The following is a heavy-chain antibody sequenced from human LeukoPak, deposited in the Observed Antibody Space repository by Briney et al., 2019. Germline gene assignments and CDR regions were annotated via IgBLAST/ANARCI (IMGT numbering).Heavy chain of an antibody. J-gene: IGHJ4*02. CDR3: ARDFCDDTRCFGPDY. V-gene: IGHV1-18*01. D-gene: IGHD3-9*01. Sequence: ASVKVSCKASGYTFTRYGISWVRQAPGQGLEWMGWINTYNGHTNYAQKLQGRVTMTADSSTNTAYMELKSPRSDDTAMFYCARDFCDDTRCFGPDYWGQGTLVTVSS. CDR1: GYTFTRYG. CDR2: INTYNGHT.